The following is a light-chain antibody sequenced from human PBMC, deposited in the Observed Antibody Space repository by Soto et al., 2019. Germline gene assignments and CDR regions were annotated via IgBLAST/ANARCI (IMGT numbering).Light chain of an antibody. CDR3: QQYKDWRT. CDR2: DVS. J-gene: IGKJ1*01. V-gene: IGKV3-15*01. CDR1: QGVTTN. Sequence: EILMTQSPATLSVSPGERVTLSCRAGQGVTTNFAWYQQKSGQSPRLLIYDVSSRATGVPSRFSGTGSETDFTLTISGLQSEDFGVYYCQQYKDWRTFGQGTKVDI.